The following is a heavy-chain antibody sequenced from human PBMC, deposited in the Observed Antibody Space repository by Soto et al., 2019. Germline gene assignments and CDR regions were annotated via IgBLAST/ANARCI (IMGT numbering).Heavy chain of an antibody. J-gene: IGHJ4*02. CDR1: GFTFSSYW. V-gene: IGHV3-7*03. CDR3: ARDLTYYDFWSGPQAFSGPQDY. D-gene: IGHD3-3*01. CDR2: IKQDGSEK. Sequence: EVQLVESGGGLVQPGGSLRLSCAASGFTFSSYWMSWVRQAPGKGLEWVANIKQDGSEKYYVDSVKGRFTISRDNAKNSLYLQMNSLRAEDTAVYYCARDLTYYDFWSGPQAFSGPQDYWGQGTLVTVSS.